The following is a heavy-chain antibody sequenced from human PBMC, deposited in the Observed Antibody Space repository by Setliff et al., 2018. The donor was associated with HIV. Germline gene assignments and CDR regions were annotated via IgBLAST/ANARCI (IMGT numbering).Heavy chain of an antibody. J-gene: IGHJ4*02. Sequence: PSETLSLTCTVSGDSISSGGYYWSWIRQPAGKGLEWIGRIYTSGSTNYNPSLKSRVTISIDTSKNQFSLKLRSVTAADTAVYYCARDRDYYDSSKSWGFDYWGQGTLVTVSS. D-gene: IGHD3-22*01. CDR2: IYTSGST. V-gene: IGHV4-61*02. CDR3: ARDRDYYDSSKSWGFDY. CDR1: GDSISSGGYY.